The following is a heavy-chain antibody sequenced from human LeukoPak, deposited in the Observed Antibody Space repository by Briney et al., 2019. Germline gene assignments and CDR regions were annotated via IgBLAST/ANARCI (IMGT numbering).Heavy chain of an antibody. J-gene: IGHJ5*02. D-gene: IGHD3-22*01. CDR2: IITTLGIA. Sequence: SVKVSCKGSGGTFSSYTISWVRHAPAQGLELMGRIITTLGIANYAQKFQSRVTITADKSTSTAYMELSSLRSEDKAVYYCARDPSDSSGYSNLLQGHWFVPWGQGTLVTVSS. V-gene: IGHV1-69*04. CDR3: ARDPSDSSGYSNLLQGHWFVP. CDR1: GGTFSSYT.